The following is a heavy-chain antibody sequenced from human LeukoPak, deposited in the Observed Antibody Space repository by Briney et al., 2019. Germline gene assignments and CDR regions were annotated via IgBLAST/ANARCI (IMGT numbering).Heavy chain of an antibody. CDR2: ISSSSSYI. Sequence: GGSLRLSCAASGFTFSSYSMNWVRQAPGKGLEWVSSISSSSSYIYYADSVKGRFTISRDSAKNSLYLQMNSLRAEDTAVYYCARADGVAMGNYYYYGMDVWGQGTTVTVSS. CDR1: GFTFSSYS. V-gene: IGHV3-21*01. D-gene: IGHD5-18*01. J-gene: IGHJ6*02. CDR3: ARADGVAMGNYYYYGMDV.